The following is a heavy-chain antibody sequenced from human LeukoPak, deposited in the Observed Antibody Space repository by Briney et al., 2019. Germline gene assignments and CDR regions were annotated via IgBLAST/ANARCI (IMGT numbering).Heavy chain of an antibody. Sequence: SQTLSLTCAISGDSVSSSSAAWNWIRQSPSRGLEWLGRTYYRSKWYNDYAVSVKSRITINPDTSKNQFSLQLNSVTPEDTAVYFCARDQENSSGYYYGMDVWGQGTTVTVSS. CDR2: TYYRSKWYN. D-gene: IGHD3-22*01. V-gene: IGHV6-1*01. CDR1: GDSVSSSSAA. CDR3: ARDQENSSGYYYGMDV. J-gene: IGHJ6*02.